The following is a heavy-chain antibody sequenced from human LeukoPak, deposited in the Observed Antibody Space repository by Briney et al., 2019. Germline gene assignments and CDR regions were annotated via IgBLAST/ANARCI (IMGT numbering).Heavy chain of an antibody. CDR1: GYTFTGYY. D-gene: IGHD3-10*01. V-gene: IGHV1-2*02. CDR2: INPDSGGT. Sequence: ASVKVSCKASGYTFTGYYIHWVRQAPGQGLEWMGWINPDSGGTNYAQKFQGRVTMTRDTSISTAYMELSRLRSDDTAVYYCARDYGSGSFDYWGQGTLVTVSS. J-gene: IGHJ4*02. CDR3: ARDYGSGSFDY.